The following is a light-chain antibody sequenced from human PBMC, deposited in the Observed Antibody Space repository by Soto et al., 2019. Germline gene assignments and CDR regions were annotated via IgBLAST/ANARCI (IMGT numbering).Light chain of an antibody. CDR2: DAS. V-gene: IGKV3-11*01. Sequence: EIVLTQSPATLSLSPGERANLSCRASQSLSRYLAWYQQKPGQAPRLLIYDASNRATGIPDRFSGSGSGTDFTLTISSLEPEDFAVYYCQQRSNWPPALTFGGGTKVEIK. CDR3: QQRSNWPPALT. J-gene: IGKJ4*01. CDR1: QSLSRY.